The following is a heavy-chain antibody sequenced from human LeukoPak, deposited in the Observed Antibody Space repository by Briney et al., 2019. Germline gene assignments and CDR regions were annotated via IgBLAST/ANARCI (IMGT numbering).Heavy chain of an antibody. CDR1: GGSISSYY. J-gene: IGHJ4*02. Sequence: SETLSLTCTVSGGSISSYYWSWIRQPPGKGLELIGYIYYSGSTNYNPSLKSRVTISVDTSKTQFSLKLSSVTAADTAVYYCARDKGGSYIDYWGQGTLVTVSS. D-gene: IGHD1-26*01. V-gene: IGHV4-59*01. CDR2: IYYSGST. CDR3: ARDKGGSYIDY.